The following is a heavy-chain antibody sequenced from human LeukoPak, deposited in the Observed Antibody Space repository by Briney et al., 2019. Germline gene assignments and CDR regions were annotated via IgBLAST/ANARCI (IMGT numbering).Heavy chain of an antibody. J-gene: IGHJ4*02. CDR1: GFTFSSYW. CDR3: ARNVIR. CDR2: INYDGGKK. Sequence: GGSLRLSCTASGFTFSSYWMSWVRHAPGKGLEWVANINYDGGKKSYVDSVKGRFTISRDNAKNSLYLQMSSLTADDTAMYYCARNVIRGGQGTLVTVSS. D-gene: IGHD2-21*01. V-gene: IGHV3-7*01.